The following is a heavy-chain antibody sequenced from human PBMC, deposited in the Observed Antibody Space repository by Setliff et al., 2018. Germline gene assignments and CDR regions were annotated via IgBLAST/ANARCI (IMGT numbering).Heavy chain of an antibody. CDR3: AKDRVNDGVWDFDS. J-gene: IGHJ4*02. V-gene: IGHV3-48*01. Sequence: GGSLRLSCAASGFTFNNYNMHWVRHAPGKGLEWVSSISSTSYTIYYADSVKGRFTISRDNSKSSVFLHINSVTAEDTAIYYCAKDRVNDGVWDFDSWGPGILVTVSS. CDR1: GFTFNNYN. CDR2: ISSTSYTI. D-gene: IGHD2-8*01.